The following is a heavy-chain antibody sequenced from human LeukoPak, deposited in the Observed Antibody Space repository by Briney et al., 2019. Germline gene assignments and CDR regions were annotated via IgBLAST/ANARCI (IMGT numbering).Heavy chain of an antibody. CDR1: GGSIRTDGYY. V-gene: IGHV4-39*02. J-gene: IGHJ4*02. CDR3: ARLGAGPTYYDFWSGYSSFYFDY. D-gene: IGHD3-3*01. Sequence: SETLSLTCTVSGGSIRTDGYYWGWIRRPPGKGLEWIGGISSSGNTYYNPSLKSRITISVDTSKNHFSLKLSSVTAADTAVYYCARLGAGPTYYDFWSGYSSFYFDYWGQGTLVTVSS. CDR2: ISSSGNT.